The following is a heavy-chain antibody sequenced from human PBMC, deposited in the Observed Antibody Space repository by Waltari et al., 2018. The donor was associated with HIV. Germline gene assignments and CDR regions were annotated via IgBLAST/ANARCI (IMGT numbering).Heavy chain of an antibody. CDR1: GGSISSYY. CDR3: AGGGYCSGGSCYFRGDY. J-gene: IGHJ4*02. V-gene: IGHV4-59*01. CDR2: IYYSGST. D-gene: IGHD2-15*01. Sequence: QVQLQESGPGLVKPSETLSLTCTVSGGSISSYYWSWIRQPPGKGLEWIGYIYYSGSTDSTPSLKCRVTISVDTSKNQFSLKRSSVTAADTAVYYWAGGGYCSGGSCYFRGDYWGQGTLVTVSS.